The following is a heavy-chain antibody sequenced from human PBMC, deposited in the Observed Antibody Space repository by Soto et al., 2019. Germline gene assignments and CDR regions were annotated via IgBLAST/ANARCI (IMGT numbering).Heavy chain of an antibody. V-gene: IGHV3-23*01. J-gene: IGHJ3*02. CDR3: VKDRSGWGSFDI. Sequence: EVQVLESGGGLVQPGGSLRLSCSASGFTFNDINWVRQAPGKGLEWISRITGGGHTDYVDSVKGRFTISRDNPKNTGYLQMNSLRVDDTAVYYCVKDRSGWGSFDIWGQGTVVTVSS. D-gene: IGHD3-16*01. CDR1: GFTFND. CDR2: ITGGGHT.